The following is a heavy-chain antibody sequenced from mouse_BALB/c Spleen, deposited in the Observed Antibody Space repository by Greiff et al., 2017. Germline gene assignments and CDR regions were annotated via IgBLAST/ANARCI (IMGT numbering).Heavy chain of an antibody. CDR2: IWGGGST. Sequence: VQRVESGPGLVAPSQSLSITCTVSGFSLTDYGVSWIRQPPGKGLEWLGVIWGGGSTYYNSALKSRLSISKDNSKRQVFLKMTSLQTDDTAMYYCAKQGMIKYYFDYWGQGTTLTVSS. CDR1: GFSLTDYG. D-gene: IGHD2-4*01. V-gene: IGHV2-6-5*01. CDR3: AKQGMIKYYFDY. J-gene: IGHJ2*01.